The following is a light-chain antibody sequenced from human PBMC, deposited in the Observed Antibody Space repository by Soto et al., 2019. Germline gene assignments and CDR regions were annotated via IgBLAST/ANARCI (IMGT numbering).Light chain of an antibody. CDR3: QQYKT. CDR1: QTVGGH. CDR2: ETS. V-gene: IGKV3-11*01. J-gene: IGKJ1*01. Sequence: FTLSPATLSLSPGERATLSCRASQTVGGHFAWYQQKPGQAPRLLISETSNRATGIPDRFSASGSGTDFTLTISRLEPEDFAVYYCQQYKTFGQGTKVDI.